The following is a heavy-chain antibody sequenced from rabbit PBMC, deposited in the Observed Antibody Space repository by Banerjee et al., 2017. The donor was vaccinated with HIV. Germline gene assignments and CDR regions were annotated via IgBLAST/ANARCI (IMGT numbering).Heavy chain of an antibody. Sequence: QEQLEESEGDLVKPEGSLTLTCKASGFSFSGSYYMCWVRQAPGKGLEWIGCIYTGSDSTYYATWAKGRFTISKASSTTVTLQMATLTAADTATYFCARTGYTGYGFDLWGPGTLVTVS. V-gene: IGHV1S45*01. CDR3: ARTGYTGYGFDL. CDR1: GFSFSGSYY. CDR2: IYTGSDST. D-gene: IGHD7-1*01. J-gene: IGHJ4*01.